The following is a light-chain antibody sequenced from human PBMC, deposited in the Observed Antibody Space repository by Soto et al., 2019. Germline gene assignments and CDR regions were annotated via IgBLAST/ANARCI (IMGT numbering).Light chain of an antibody. J-gene: IGLJ2*01. CDR1: SSNIGSYYD. V-gene: IGLV1-40*01. Sequence: QAVVTQPPSVSGAPGQRVTIPCTGSSSNIGSYYDVHWYQQLPGTVPKLLIYGDNNRPSGVPDRFSGSKSGPSASLAITGLQAEDEADYYCQSYDSSLSHVVFGGGTKLTVL. CDR2: GDN. CDR3: QSYDSSLSHVV.